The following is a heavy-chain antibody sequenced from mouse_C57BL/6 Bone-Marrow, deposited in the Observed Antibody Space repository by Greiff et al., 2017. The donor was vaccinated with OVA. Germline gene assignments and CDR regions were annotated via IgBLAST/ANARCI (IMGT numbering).Heavy chain of an antibody. D-gene: IGHD1-1*01. J-gene: IGHJ3*01. CDR3: ARHYYGSSGGFAY. CDR2: INPNNGGT. CDR1: GYTFTDYN. V-gene: IGHV1-18*01. Sequence: VQLQQSGPELVKPGASVKIPCKASGYTFTDYNMDWVKQSHGKSLEWIGDINPNNGGTIYNQKFKGKATLTVDKSSSTAYMELRSLTSEDTAVYYCARHYYGSSGGFAYWGQGTLVTVSA.